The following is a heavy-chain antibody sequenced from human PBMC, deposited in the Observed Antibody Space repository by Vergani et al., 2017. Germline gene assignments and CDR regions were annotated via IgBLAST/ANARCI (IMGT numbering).Heavy chain of an antibody. Sequence: QVHLVESGGGVVQPGRSLRLSCVVSGFTSSYYGMHWVRQAPGKGLEWVAVISYDGTQKYYADSVKGRFTISRDNSKSTLYLQMNSLRTEDTAVYYCATKRCVMPGCQIGYFREWVQGTLVTVSS. CDR2: ISYDGTQK. J-gene: IGHJ1*01. CDR3: ATKRCVMPGCQIGYFRE. V-gene: IGHV3-30*03. CDR1: GFTSSYYG. D-gene: IGHD3-16*01.